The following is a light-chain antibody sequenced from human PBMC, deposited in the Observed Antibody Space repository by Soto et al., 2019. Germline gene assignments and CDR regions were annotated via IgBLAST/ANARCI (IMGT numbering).Light chain of an antibody. V-gene: IGKV2D-29*02. J-gene: IGKJ5*01. CDR2: EVS. CDR3: MQSTQLPPT. CDR1: QSLLHITGETF. Sequence: VMTQPPLSLSVAPGQPASLSCKSSQSLLHITGETFLFWYLQKPGQSPQLLIYEVSTRVSGVPDRFSGSGSGTDFTLEISRVETDDVGIYYCMQSTQLPPTFGQGTRLEIK.